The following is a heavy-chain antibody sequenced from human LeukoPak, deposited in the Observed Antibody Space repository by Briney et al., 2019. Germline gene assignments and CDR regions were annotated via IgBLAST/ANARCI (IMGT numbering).Heavy chain of an antibody. D-gene: IGHD4-17*01. V-gene: IGHV3-9*01. J-gene: IGHJ4*02. CDR2: ISWNSGSI. CDR3: AKGPTVTNLFDY. CDR1: GFTFDDYA. Sequence: PGGSLRLSCAASGFTFDDYAMHWVRQAPGKGLEWVSGISWNSGSIGYADSVKGRFTISRDNAKNSLYLQMNSLRAEDTALYYCAKGPTVTNLFDYWGQGTLVTVSS.